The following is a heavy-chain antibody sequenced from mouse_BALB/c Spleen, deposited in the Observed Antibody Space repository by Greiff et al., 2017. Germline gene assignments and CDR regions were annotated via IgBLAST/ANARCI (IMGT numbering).Heavy chain of an antibody. J-gene: IGHJ2*01. CDR1: GFNIKDTY. CDR3: AYGGSVEGGY. CDR2: IDPANGNT. Sequence: VQLKESGAELVKPGASVKLSCTASGFNIKDTYMHWVKQRPEQGLEWIGRIDPANGNTKYDPKFQGKATITADTSSNTAYLQLSSLTSEDTAVYYCAYGGSVEGGYWGQGTTLTVSS. V-gene: IGHV14-3*02. D-gene: IGHD1-1*01.